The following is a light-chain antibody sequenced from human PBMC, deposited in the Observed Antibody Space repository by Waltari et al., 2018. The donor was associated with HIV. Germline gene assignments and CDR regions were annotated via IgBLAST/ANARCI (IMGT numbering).Light chain of an antibody. CDR1: SSDVGDYNY. V-gene: IGLV2-11*01. J-gene: IGLJ2*01. CDR3: FSYAGTSMRI. CDR2: NVK. Sequence: QSALTQPRSVSGSPGQSVTVSCTGVSSDVGDYNYVSWYRQHPGKAPKVIFYNVKKRPSGVPDRFSGSRSGNTASLTISGLRSEDEADYYCFSYAGTSMRIFGGGTTLTV.